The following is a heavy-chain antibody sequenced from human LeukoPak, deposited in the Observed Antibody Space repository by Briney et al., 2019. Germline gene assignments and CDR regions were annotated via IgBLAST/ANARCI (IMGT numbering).Heavy chain of an antibody. CDR3: VKRAPPHSDSDYFDY. J-gene: IGHJ4*02. D-gene: IGHD1-26*01. CDR1: GITFSNYG. V-gene: IGHV3-23*01. CDR2: IRGSGDFA. Sequence: GGTLRLSCAASGITFSNYGMGWVRPAAGKGLEWISGIRGSGDFAYYADSVKARFTISRDNSKNTLSLQMNSLRDEDTAVYYCVKRAPPHSDSDYFDYWGQGTLVTVSS.